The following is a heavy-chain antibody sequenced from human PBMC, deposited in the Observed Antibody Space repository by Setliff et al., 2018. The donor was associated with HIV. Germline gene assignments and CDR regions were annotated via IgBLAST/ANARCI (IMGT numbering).Heavy chain of an antibody. CDR1: GGSFSGFY. CDR2: INHSGNT. J-gene: IGHJ6*02. V-gene: IGHV4-34*01. D-gene: IGHD3-10*01. Sequence: SETLSLTCAVYGGSFSGFYWSWIRQAPGKGLEWIGGINHSGNTYYNPSLKSRVTISVDTSKNLFSLKVNSVTAADTAVYYCARHDITLVRGLVWGQGTTVTVSS. CDR3: ARHDITLVRGLV.